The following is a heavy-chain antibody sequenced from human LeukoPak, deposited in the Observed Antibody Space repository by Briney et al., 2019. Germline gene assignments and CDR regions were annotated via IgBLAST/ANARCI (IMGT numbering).Heavy chain of an antibody. D-gene: IGHD3-16*01. CDR2: ISYSGTT. CDR3: ARVGRGDHTWGSYSFDY. J-gene: IGHJ4*02. CDR1: GDSINTYY. V-gene: IGHV4-59*01. Sequence: SETLSLTCTVSGDSINTYYWSWIRQPPGEGLEWIGYISYSGTTTYSPSLKSRVTISIDPSKNQFSLKLTSVTAADTAIYYCARVGRGDHTWGSYSFDYWGQGTLVTVSS.